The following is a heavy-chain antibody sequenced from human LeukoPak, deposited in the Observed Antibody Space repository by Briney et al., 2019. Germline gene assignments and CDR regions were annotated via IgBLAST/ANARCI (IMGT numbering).Heavy chain of an antibody. CDR2: ISGSGGST. CDR3: AKDSAGYSSGWYERHYFDY. CDR1: GGSISSYY. D-gene: IGHD6-19*01. Sequence: ETLSLTCTVSGGSISSYYWSWIRQPPGKGLEWVSAISGSGGSTYYADSVKGRFTISRDNSKNTLYLQMNSLRAEDTAVYYCAKDSAGYSSGWYERHYFDYWGQGTLVTVSS. V-gene: IGHV3-23*01. J-gene: IGHJ4*02.